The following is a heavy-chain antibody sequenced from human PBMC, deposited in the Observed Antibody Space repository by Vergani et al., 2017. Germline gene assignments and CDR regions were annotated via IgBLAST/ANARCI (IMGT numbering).Heavy chain of an antibody. V-gene: IGHV4-59*01. D-gene: IGHD3-22*01. CDR1: GVSISSYY. J-gene: IGHJ4*02. Sequence: QVQLQESGPGLVKPSETLSLTCTVSGVSISSYYWSWIRQPPGKGLEWIGYIYYSGSTNYNPSLKSRVTISVDTSKNQFSLKLSSVTAADTAVYYCARVGGYYDSSGYYYAAGSFDYWGQGTLVTVSS. CDR2: IYYSGST. CDR3: ARVGGYYDSSGYYYAAGSFDY.